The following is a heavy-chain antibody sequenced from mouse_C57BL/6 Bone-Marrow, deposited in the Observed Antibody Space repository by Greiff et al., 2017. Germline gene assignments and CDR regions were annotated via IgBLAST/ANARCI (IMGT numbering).Heavy chain of an antibody. J-gene: IGHJ2*01. CDR3: ARVSYYYGSSGDY. V-gene: IGHV1-26*01. Sequence: EVQLQQSGPELVKPGASVKISCKASGYTFTDYYMNWVKQSHGKSLEWIGDINPNNGGTSYNQKFKGKATLTVDKSSSTAYMELRSLTSEDSAVYYCARVSYYYGSSGDYWGQGTTLTVSS. CDR2: INPNNGGT. CDR1: GYTFTDYY. D-gene: IGHD1-1*01.